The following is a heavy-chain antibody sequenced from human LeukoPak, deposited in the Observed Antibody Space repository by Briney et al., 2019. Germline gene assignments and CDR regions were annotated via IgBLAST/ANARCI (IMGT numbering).Heavy chain of an antibody. J-gene: IGHJ4*02. CDR3: ARGRTFDN. V-gene: IGHV4-59*01. Sequence: PSETLSLTCTVSGGSISSYYWSWIRQPPGKGLEWIGNIYDRRGTKYNPSLKSRVTISVDTSKNQLSLRLSSVTAADTAVYYCARGRTFDNWGQGTLVTVSS. CDR2: IYDRRGT. CDR1: GGSISSYY.